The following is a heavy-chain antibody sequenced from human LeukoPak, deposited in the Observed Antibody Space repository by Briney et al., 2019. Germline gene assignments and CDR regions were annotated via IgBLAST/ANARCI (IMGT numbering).Heavy chain of an antibody. J-gene: IGHJ4*02. D-gene: IGHD4-17*01. CDR2: IYHSGST. V-gene: IGHV4-30-2*01. CDR1: GGSTSSGGYY. Sequence: SQTLSLTCAVSGGSTSSGGYYWSWIRQPPGKGLEWIGYIYHSGSTYYNPSLKSRVTISVDRSKNQFSLKLSSVTAADTAVYYCARLSQTTVTLDYWGQGTLVTVSS. CDR3: ARLSQTTVTLDY.